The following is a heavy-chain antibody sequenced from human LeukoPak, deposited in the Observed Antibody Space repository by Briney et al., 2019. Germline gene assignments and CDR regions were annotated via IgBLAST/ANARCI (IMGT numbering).Heavy chain of an antibody. CDR3: ARQYGSGNNLVYYGMDV. J-gene: IGHJ6*02. D-gene: IGHD3-10*01. CDR2: IYTSGST. Sequence: SETLSLTCTVSGGSISSGSYYWSWIRQPAGKGLEWIGRIYTSGSTNYNPSLKSRVTISVDTSKNQFSLKLSSVTAADTAVYYCARQYGSGNNLVYYGMDVWGQGTTVTVAS. V-gene: IGHV4-61*02. CDR1: GGSISSGSYY.